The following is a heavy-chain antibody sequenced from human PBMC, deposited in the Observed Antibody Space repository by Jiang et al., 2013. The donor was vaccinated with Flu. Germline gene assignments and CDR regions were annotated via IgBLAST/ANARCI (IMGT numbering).Heavy chain of an antibody. CDR3: ARGVFFAGAGDDYFDH. J-gene: IGHJ4*02. V-gene: IGHV4-59*01. CDR2: SYYSGNT. D-gene: IGHD3-10*01. CDR1: GGSISTYY. Sequence: LLKPSETLSLSCTVSGGSISTYYWTWIRQPPGKGLEWIGCSYYSGNTNCKSPLKSRVTISLDSAKNQLSLNLSSVTAADTAVYYCARGVFFAGAGDDYFDHWGQGVLVTVSS.